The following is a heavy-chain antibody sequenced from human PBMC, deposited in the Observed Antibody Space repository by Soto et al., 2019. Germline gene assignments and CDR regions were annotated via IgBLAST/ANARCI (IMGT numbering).Heavy chain of an antibody. V-gene: IGHV1-18*01. CDR1: GYTFTSYG. D-gene: IGHD2-2*02. CDR3: AMEYCSATSCYKDY. J-gene: IGHJ4*02. Sequence: VKVSCKASGYTFTSYGISWVRQAPGQGLEWMGRNSANNGKTNYAQKFQGRVTITADKSTSTAYMELSSLRSEDTAVYYCAMEYCSATSCYKDYWGQGTLVTVSS. CDR2: NSANNGKT.